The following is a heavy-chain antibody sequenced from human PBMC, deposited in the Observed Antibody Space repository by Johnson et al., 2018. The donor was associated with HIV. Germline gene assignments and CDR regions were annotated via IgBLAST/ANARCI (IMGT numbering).Heavy chain of an antibody. CDR2: IYSGGST. Sequence: VQLVESGGGLVQSGGSLRLSCGASGFTVSSNYMNWVRQAPGKGLEWVSVIYSGGSTYYADSVKGRFTIFRDNSKNTLYLQMDSLRAEDTAVYYCATLSLIAAPDPFDIWGQGTMVTVSS. V-gene: IGHV3-66*01. CDR3: ATLSLIAAPDPFDI. D-gene: IGHD6-6*01. J-gene: IGHJ3*02. CDR1: GFTVSSNY.